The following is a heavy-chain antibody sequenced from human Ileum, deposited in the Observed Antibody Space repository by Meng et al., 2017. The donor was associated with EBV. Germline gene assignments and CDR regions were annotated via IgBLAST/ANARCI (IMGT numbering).Heavy chain of an antibody. CDR3: ARADKVRFDY. CDR2: IYHSGST. V-gene: IGHV4-4*02. CDR1: VGSMSSTNW. Sequence: QVQQQGSGPGLVTPSGTLSLTCVVSVGSMSSTNWWSWVRQPPGKGLEWIGEIYHSGSTNYNPSLKSRVSISVDKSKNQFSLKLSSVTAADTAVYYCARADKVRFDYWGQGTLVTVSS. J-gene: IGHJ4*02.